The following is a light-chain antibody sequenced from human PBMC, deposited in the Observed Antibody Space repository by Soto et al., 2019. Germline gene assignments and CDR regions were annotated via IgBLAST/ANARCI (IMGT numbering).Light chain of an antibody. J-gene: IGKJ1*01. V-gene: IGKV1-5*01. CDR2: DAS. CDR1: QTISSW. Sequence: GDRVTITCRASQTISSWLAWYQQKPGKAPTLLIYDASTLERGVPSRFSGSGSGTEFTLSISSLQPDDFATYYCQQYHTSSITFGQGTKVDIK. CDR3: QQYHTSSIT.